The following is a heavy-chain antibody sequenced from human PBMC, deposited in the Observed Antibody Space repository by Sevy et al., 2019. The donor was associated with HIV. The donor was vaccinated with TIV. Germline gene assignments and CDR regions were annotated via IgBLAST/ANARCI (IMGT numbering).Heavy chain of an antibody. V-gene: IGHV3-30-3*01. CDR2: ISHDGNDK. CDR3: VRLFSCGGDCYYLDY. CDR1: GFTFSNYD. Sequence: GGSLRLSCAASGFTFSNYDMHWVRQAPGKGLEWVAVISHDGNDKNYADSVKVRFTISRDDFKNTLYLQMSSLRPEDTAVYFCVRLFSCGGDCYYLDYWGQGALVTVSS. J-gene: IGHJ4*02. D-gene: IGHD2-21*02.